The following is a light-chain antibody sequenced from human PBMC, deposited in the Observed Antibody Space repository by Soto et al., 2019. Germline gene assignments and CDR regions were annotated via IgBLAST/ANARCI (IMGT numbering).Light chain of an antibody. CDR1: QSVSSN. CDR3: QQYNNWPPVRT. CDR2: GAS. V-gene: IGKV3-15*01. J-gene: IGKJ1*01. Sequence: EIVMTQSPATLSVSPGERATLSCRASQSVSSNLAWYQQKPGQAPRLLIYGASTRATGIPARFSGSGSGTEFTLTISSLQSEDFAVYYCQQYNNWPPVRTFGQGTKVEIQ.